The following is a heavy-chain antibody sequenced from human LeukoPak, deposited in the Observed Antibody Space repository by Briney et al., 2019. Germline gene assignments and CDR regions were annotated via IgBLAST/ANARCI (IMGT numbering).Heavy chain of an antibody. J-gene: IGHJ6*03. CDR2: IYSDNT. CDR3: ARDENMLRRGDHYLYYMDV. D-gene: IGHD3-10*01. V-gene: IGHV3-53*01. Sequence: GGSLRLSCTVSGFTVSSNSMSWVRQAPGKGLEWVSFIYSDNTHYSDSVKGRFTISRDNTKNSLYLQMNSLIAEDTAVYFCARDENMLRRGDHYLYYMDVWGKGTTVTVSS. CDR1: GFTVSSNS.